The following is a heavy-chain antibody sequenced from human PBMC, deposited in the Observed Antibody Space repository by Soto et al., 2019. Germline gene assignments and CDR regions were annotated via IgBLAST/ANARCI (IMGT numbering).Heavy chain of an antibody. CDR1: GYTFVSHG. J-gene: IGHJ5*02. CDR2: ITPFNGNT. D-gene: IGHD3-22*01. CDR3: ARATNAYHDSSGFRGWFDP. Sequence: QVQLVQSGPEVKKPGASVRVSCKASGYTFVSHGISWVRQAPGQGLEWVGWITPFNGNTDYAQNFQGRVIMTTDTSTTTAYMELRSLRSDDTAVYFCARATNAYHDSSGFRGWFDPWGQGTLVTVSS. V-gene: IGHV1-18*04.